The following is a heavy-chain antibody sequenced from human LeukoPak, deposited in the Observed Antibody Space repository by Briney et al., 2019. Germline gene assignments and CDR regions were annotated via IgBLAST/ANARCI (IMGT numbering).Heavy chain of an antibody. CDR3: AKGSTYYYDSSGYYYEEYFQH. J-gene: IGHJ1*01. CDR1: GFTFSSYW. Sequence: GGSLRLSCAASGFTFSSYWMSWVRQAPGKGLEWVANIKQDGSEKYYVDSVKGRFTISRDNAKNSLYLQMNSLRAEDTALYYCAKGSTYYYDSSGYYYEEYFQHWGQGTLVTVSS. D-gene: IGHD3-22*01. CDR2: IKQDGSEK. V-gene: IGHV3-7*03.